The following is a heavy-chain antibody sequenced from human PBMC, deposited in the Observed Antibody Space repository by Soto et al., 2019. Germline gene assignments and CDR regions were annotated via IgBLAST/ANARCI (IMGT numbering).Heavy chain of an antibody. Sequence: QVQLVESGGGVVQPGRSLRLSCRVSGFTFNNSGMHWVRQAPGKGLEWMAVISYDGSDKYYADSVKGRVIIYRDNSKNTLNLEMNSLRAEDTAIYYCVKDRVPGAYGNYYGMDVWGQGTTVTVSS. J-gene: IGHJ6*02. D-gene: IGHD5-12*01. CDR2: ISYDGSDK. CDR3: VKDRVPGAYGNYYGMDV. V-gene: IGHV3-30*18. CDR1: GFTFNNSG.